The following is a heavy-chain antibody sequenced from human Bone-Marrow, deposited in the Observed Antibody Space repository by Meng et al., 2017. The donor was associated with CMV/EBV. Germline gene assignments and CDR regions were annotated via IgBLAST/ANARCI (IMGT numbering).Heavy chain of an antibody. Sequence: QLQLQESGPGLVKPSETLSFTCTVSGGSISSSSYYWGWIRQPPGKGLEWIGSIYYSGSTYYNPSLKSRVTISVDTSKNQFSLKLSSVTAADTAVYYCARDVYGRGWFDPWGQGTLVTVSS. CDR2: IYYSGST. CDR1: GGSISSSSYY. CDR3: ARDVYGRGWFDP. D-gene: IGHD3-16*01. J-gene: IGHJ5*02. V-gene: IGHV4-39*07.